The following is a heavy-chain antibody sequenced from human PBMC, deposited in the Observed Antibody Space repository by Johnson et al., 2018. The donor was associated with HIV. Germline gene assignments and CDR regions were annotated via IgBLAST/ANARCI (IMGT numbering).Heavy chain of an antibody. J-gene: IGHJ3*02. Sequence: VQLVESGGGVVQPGRSLRLSCAASGFTFSSYAMHWVRQAPGKGLEWVSTIGTAGDTYYPGSVKGRFTVPREDAKNSLYLQMNSLRAGDTALYYCARAVCRGGRCYSHDAFDIWGQGTMVTVSS. D-gene: IGHD2-15*01. CDR3: ARAVCRGGRCYSHDAFDI. CDR2: IGTAGDT. CDR1: GFTFSSYA. V-gene: IGHV3-13*01.